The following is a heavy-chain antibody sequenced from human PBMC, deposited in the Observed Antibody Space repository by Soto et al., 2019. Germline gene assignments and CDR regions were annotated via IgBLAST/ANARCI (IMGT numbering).Heavy chain of an antibody. V-gene: IGHV3-13*01. J-gene: IGHJ4*02. CDR3: ARSDSSGYYYFDY. Sequence: EVQLVESGGGLVQPGGSLRLSCAASGFTFSSYDMHWVRQATGKGLEWVSAIGTAGDTYYPGSVKGRFTISRENAKNSLYLQMNSLRVGDTAVYYCARSDSSGYYYFDYWGQGTLVTVSS. CDR1: GFTFSSYD. D-gene: IGHD3-22*01. CDR2: IGTAGDT.